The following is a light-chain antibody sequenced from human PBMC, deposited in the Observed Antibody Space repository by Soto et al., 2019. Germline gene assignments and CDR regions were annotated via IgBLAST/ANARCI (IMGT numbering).Light chain of an antibody. J-gene: IGKJ5*01. Sequence: EIVLTQSPGTLSLSPGERATLSCRASQSVSSNYLAWYQQKPGQAPRLLIYGASSRATGIPDRFSGSGSGTNFTLTISRLEAEDFAVYYCQQYGSSPPIIFGKGTRLEIK. CDR2: GAS. CDR1: QSVSSNY. CDR3: QQYGSSPPII. V-gene: IGKV3-20*01.